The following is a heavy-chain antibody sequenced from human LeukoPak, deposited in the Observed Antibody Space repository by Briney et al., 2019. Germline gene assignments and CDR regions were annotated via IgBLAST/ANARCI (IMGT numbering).Heavy chain of an antibody. V-gene: IGHV1-18*01. CDR2: ISAYNGNT. D-gene: IGHD3-10*01. J-gene: IGHJ4*02. CDR3: ARVGYYGSGSYPYYFDY. CDR1: GYTFTSYG. Sequence: ASVKVSCKASGYTFTSYGISWVRQAPGQGLEWMGWISAYNGNTNYAQKLQGRVTMTTDTSTSTAYMELRSLRSDDTAVYYCARVGYYGSGSYPYYFDYWGQGTLVTVSS.